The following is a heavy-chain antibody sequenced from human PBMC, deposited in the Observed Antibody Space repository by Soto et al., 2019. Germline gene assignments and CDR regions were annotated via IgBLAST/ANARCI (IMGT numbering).Heavy chain of an antibody. CDR1: GGSISSYY. V-gene: IGHV4-59*08. CDR2: IYYSGST. J-gene: IGHJ6*03. D-gene: IGHD2-2*02. Sequence: SETLSLTCTVSGGSISSYYWSWIRQPPGKGLEWIGYIYYSGSTNYNPSLKSRVTISVDTSKNQFSLKLSSVTAADTAVYYCARRGSQLLYMGYYYYMDVWGKGTTVTVSS. CDR3: ARRGSQLLYMGYYYYMDV.